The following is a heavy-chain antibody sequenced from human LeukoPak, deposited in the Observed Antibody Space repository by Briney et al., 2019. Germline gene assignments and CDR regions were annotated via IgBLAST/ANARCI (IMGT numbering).Heavy chain of an antibody. CDR2: IYYSGST. J-gene: IGHJ3*02. V-gene: IGHV4-59*11. D-gene: IGHD3-22*01. CDR1: GGSISSHY. CDR3: ARDGPYYYDSSGYGAFDI. Sequence: PSETLSLTCTVSGGSISSHYWSWIRQPPGKGLEWIGYIYYSGSTNYNPSLKSRVTISVDTSKNQFSLKLGSVTAADTAVYYCARDGPYYYDSSGYGAFDIWGQGTMVTVSS.